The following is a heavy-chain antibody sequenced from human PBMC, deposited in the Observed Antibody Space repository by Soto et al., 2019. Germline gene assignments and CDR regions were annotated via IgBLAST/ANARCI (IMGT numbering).Heavy chain of an antibody. J-gene: IGHJ6*02. Sequence: GGSLRLSCAASGFTFSSYAMSWVRQAPGKGLEWVSAISGSGGSTYYADSVKGRFTISRDNSKNTLYLQMNSLRAEDTAVYYCAKPLGGLTIFGVVIAGMDVWGQGTTVTVSS. D-gene: IGHD3-3*01. V-gene: IGHV3-23*01. CDR2: ISGSGGST. CDR1: GFTFSSYA. CDR3: AKPLGGLTIFGVVIAGMDV.